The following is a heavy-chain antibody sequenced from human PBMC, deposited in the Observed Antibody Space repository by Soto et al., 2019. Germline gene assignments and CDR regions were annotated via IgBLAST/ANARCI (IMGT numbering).Heavy chain of an antibody. CDR2: IYYSGST. D-gene: IGHD3-3*01. CDR3: ARAKYYDFWSGYCWFDP. V-gene: IGHV4-59*01. J-gene: IGHJ5*02. Sequence: PSETLSLTCTVSGGSISSYYWSWIRQPPGKGLEWIGYIYYSGSTNYNPSLKSRVTISVDTSKNQFSLKLSSVTAADTAVYYCARAKYYDFWSGYCWFDPWGQGTLVTVSS. CDR1: GGSISSYY.